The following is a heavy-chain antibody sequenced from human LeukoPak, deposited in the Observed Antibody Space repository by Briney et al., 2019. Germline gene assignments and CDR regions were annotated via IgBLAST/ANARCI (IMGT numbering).Heavy chain of an antibody. CDR3: AKDGLYYDGSAHVYYFDY. J-gene: IGHJ4*02. Sequence: GGSLRLSCAASGFSFNIYNMNWVRQAPGKGLEWVSSITGSGDYTYYIGSVKGRFTISRDNSKNILYLQMNSLRGEDTALYYCAKDGLYYDGSAHVYYFDYWGQGTLVAVSS. CDR1: GFSFNIYN. CDR2: ITGSGDYT. D-gene: IGHD3-22*01. V-gene: IGHV3-23*01.